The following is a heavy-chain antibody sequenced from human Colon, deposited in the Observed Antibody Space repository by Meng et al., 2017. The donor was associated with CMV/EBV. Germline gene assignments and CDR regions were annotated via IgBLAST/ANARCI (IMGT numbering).Heavy chain of an antibody. D-gene: IGHD3-10*01. J-gene: IGHJ6*02. V-gene: IGHV3-74*01. Sequence: GGSLRLSCAASGFTFRTFWMHWVRQVPGRGPVWVSRVNSDGSNTPYADSARGRFTISRDNAKNTLYLQMNSLRAEDTAVYYCAGKGWFNYYYYGMDVWGQGTTVTVSS. CDR3: AGKGWFNYYYYGMDV. CDR1: GFTFRTFW. CDR2: VNSDGSNT.